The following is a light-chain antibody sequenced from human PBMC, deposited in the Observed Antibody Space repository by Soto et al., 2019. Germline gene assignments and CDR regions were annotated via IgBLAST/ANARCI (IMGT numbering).Light chain of an antibody. V-gene: IGKV3-15*01. Sequence: EAVMTQSTATLSVYTGERATLSCRASQTVSRNLALYQERPGQAPRLLIYDISNRAAGVPARFSGSGSETEFTLTIRSLQSEDFAVYFCQQYNNWPSFGQGTRLETK. CDR1: QTVSRN. CDR3: QQYNNWPS. CDR2: DIS. J-gene: IGKJ5*01.